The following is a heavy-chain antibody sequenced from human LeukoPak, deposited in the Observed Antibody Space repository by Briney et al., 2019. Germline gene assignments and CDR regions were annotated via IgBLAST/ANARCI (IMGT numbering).Heavy chain of an antibody. CDR3: ARDPSGWYYFDS. CDR1: GYSISSGYY. Sequence: SETLSLTCTVSGYSISSGYYWGWIRQPPGKGLEWIGSIYHSGSTYYNPSLKSRVTISVDTSKNQFSLKLSSVTAADTAVYYCARDPSGWYYFDSWGQGTLVTVSS. D-gene: IGHD6-19*01. CDR2: IYHSGST. J-gene: IGHJ4*02. V-gene: IGHV4-38-2*02.